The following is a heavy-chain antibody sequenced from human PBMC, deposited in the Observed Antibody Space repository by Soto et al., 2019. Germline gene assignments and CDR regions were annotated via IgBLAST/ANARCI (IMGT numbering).Heavy chain of an antibody. D-gene: IGHD1-7*01. Sequence: SETLSLTCAVYGGSFSGYYWSWIRQPPGKGLEWIGEINHSGSTNYNPSLKSRVTISVDTSKNQFSLKLSSVTAADTAVYYWARGKGYNWNYGYYYYMDVWGKGTTVTVSS. J-gene: IGHJ6*03. CDR1: GGSFSGYY. V-gene: IGHV4-34*01. CDR2: INHSGST. CDR3: ARGKGYNWNYGYYYYMDV.